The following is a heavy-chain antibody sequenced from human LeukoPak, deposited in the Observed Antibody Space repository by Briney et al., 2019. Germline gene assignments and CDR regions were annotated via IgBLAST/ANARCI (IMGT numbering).Heavy chain of an antibody. D-gene: IGHD6-13*01. CDR2: IIPIFGTA. CDR3: ARGGYSSSWYGVYFDY. CDR1: GGTFSSYA. Sequence: GASVKVSCRASGGTFSSYAISWVRQAPGQGLEWMGGIIPIFGTANYAQKFQGRVTVTADESTSTAYMELSSLRSGDTAVYYCARGGYSSSWYGVYFDYWGQGTLVTVSS. V-gene: IGHV1-69*13. J-gene: IGHJ4*02.